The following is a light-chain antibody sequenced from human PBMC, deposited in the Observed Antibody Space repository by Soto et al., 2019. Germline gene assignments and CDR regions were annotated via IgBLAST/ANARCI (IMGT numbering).Light chain of an antibody. Sequence: QSVLTQPASVSGSPGQSITISCTGTSSDVGGYNYVSWYQQHPVKAPKLMIYDVSNRPSGVSNRFSGSKSGNTASLTISGLQAEDEADYYCSSYTSSSVVFGGGTQLTVL. CDR1: SSDVGGYNY. J-gene: IGLJ2*01. V-gene: IGLV2-14*01. CDR2: DVS. CDR3: SSYTSSSVV.